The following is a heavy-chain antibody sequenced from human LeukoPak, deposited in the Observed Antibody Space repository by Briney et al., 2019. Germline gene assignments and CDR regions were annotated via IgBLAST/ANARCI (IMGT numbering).Heavy chain of an antibody. Sequence: NLSETLSLTCTVSGGSISSSSYYWGWIRQPPGKGLEWIGSIYYSGSTYYNPSLKSRVTISIDTSKNQFSLRLSSVTAADTAVYYCARDGATGSGSYWGQGTLVTVSS. J-gene: IGHJ4*02. CDR1: GGSISSSSYY. CDR3: ARDGATGSGSY. D-gene: IGHD1-26*01. V-gene: IGHV4-39*07. CDR2: IYYSGST.